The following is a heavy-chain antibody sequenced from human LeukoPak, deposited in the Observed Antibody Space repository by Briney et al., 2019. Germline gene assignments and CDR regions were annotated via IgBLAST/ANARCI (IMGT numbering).Heavy chain of an antibody. CDR3: ARRVVTAIGVYYYYGMDV. CDR2: MNPNSGNT. CDR1: GYTFTIYD. D-gene: IGHD2-21*02. J-gene: IGHJ6*02. V-gene: IGHV1-8*01. Sequence: ASVKVSCKASGYTFTIYDINWVRQAPGQGLEWMGWMNPNSGNTGYAQKFQGRVTMTRNTSISTAYMELSSLRSEDTAVYYCARRVVTAIGVYYYYGMDVWGQGTTVTVSS.